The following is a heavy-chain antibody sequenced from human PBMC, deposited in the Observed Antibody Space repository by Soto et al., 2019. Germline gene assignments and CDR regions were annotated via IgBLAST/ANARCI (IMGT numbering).Heavy chain of an antibody. CDR1: GFTFSDFG. CDR3: ASPREGQWLVFDH. J-gene: IGHJ4*02. Sequence: PGGSLRLSCVVSGFTFSDFGMRWVRQSPGEGLAWVASISKDGLDRYYSESVKGRFTISRDDSKNTVFLQMNSLKVEDTAAYFCASPREGQWLVFDHWGQRTLVTV. D-gene: IGHD6-19*01. CDR2: ISKDGLDR. V-gene: IGHV3-30*19.